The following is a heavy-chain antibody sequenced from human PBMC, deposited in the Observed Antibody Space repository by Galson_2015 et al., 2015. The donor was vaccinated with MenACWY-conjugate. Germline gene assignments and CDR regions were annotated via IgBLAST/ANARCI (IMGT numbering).Heavy chain of an antibody. CDR2: IIPIFGTA. V-gene: IGHV1-69*13. D-gene: IGHD6-13*01. CDR3: ARAPGIAAAFGGFYYYGMDV. Sequence: SVKVSCKASGGTFSSYAISWVRQAPGQGLEWMGGIIPIFGTANYAQKFQGRVTITADESTSTAYMELSSLRSEDTAVYYCARAPGIAAAFGGFYYYGMDVWGQGTTVTVSS. CDR1: GGTFSSYA. J-gene: IGHJ6*02.